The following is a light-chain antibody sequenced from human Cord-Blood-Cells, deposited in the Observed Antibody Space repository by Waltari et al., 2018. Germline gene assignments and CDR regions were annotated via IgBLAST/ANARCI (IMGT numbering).Light chain of an antibody. CDR3: QQLNSYPLT. CDR1: QGISSY. Sequence: DIRRPPTPSSLPGAVADSVNLTCRASQGISSYLAWYQQKPGKAPKLLIYAASTLQSGVPSRFSGSGSGTEFTLTISSLQPEDFATYYCQQLNSYPLTFGGGTKVEIK. J-gene: IGKJ4*01. V-gene: IGKV1-9*01. CDR2: AAS.